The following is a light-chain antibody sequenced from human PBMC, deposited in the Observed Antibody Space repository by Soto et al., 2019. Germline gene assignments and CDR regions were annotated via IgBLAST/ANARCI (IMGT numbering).Light chain of an antibody. CDR1: SSDVGGYNY. CDR2: EVS. J-gene: IGLJ2*01. Sequence: QSVLTQPASVSGSPGQSITISCTGTSSDVGGYNYVSWYQQHPGKAPKLMIYEVSNRPSGVSNRFSGSKSGNTASLTSSGLQAEYEADYYCSSYTSSSTLVVFGGGTKVTVL. CDR3: SSYTSSSTLVV. V-gene: IGLV2-14*01.